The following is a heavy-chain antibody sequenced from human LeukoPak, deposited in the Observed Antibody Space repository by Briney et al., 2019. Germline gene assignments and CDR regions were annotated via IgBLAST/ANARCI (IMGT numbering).Heavy chain of an antibody. D-gene: IGHD6-19*01. V-gene: IGHV3-7*03. Sequence: GGSLRLSCAASGFTFSSYWMSWVRQAPGKGLEWVANIKQDGSEKYYVDSMKGRFTISRDNAKNSLFLQMNSLRAEDTALYYCARAASGWSFDYWGQGTLVTVSS. CDR2: IKQDGSEK. CDR1: GFTFSSYW. J-gene: IGHJ4*02. CDR3: ARAASGWSFDY.